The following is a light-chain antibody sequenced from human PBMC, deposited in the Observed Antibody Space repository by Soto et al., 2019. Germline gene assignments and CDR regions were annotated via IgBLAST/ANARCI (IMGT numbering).Light chain of an antibody. V-gene: IGKV1-12*01. CDR1: QGINRW. Sequence: DIQMTQSPSFMSASVCDRVTVTCLASQGINRWLAWYQQKPGKAPKLLIYTTSTLASGVPSRFSGSGSGTDFTLTISSLQPEDFATYYCQQANTFPITFGQGTRLEIK. CDR3: QQANTFPIT. CDR2: TTS. J-gene: IGKJ5*01.